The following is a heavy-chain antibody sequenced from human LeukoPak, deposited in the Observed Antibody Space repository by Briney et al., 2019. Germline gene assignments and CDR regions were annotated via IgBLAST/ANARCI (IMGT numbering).Heavy chain of an antibody. D-gene: IGHD5-12*01. CDR1: GGSISSSNW. V-gene: IGHV4-4*02. Sequence: SETLSLTCAVSGGSISSSNWWSWVRQPPGKGLEWIGEIYHSGSTNYNPSLKSRVTISVDKSKNQFSLKLSSVTAADTAVYYCARPLLNSGYDFYYWGQGTLVTVSS. J-gene: IGHJ4*02. CDR2: IYHSGST. CDR3: ARPLLNSGYDFYY.